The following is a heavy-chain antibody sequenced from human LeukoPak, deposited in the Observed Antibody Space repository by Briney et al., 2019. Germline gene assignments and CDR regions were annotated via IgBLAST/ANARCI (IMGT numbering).Heavy chain of an antibody. D-gene: IGHD1-26*01. J-gene: IGHJ4*02. V-gene: IGHV1-3*01. CDR3: ARDLSVGATLPDY. CDR2: INAGNGNT. Sequence: EASVKVSCKASGYTFTSYAMHWVRQAPGQRLEWMGWINAGNGNTKYSQKFQGRVTITRDTSASTAYMELSSLRSEDTAVYYCARDLSVGATLPDYWGQGTLVTVSS. CDR1: GYTFTSYA.